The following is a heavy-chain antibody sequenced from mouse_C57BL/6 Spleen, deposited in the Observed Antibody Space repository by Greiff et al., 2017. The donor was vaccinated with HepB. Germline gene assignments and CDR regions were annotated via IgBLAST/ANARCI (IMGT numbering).Heavy chain of an antibody. Sequence: VQLKESGPGLVQPSQRLSITCTVSGFSLTSYGVHWVRQSPGKGLEWLGVIWSGGSTDYNAAFISRLSISKDNSKSQVFFKMNSLQADDTAIYYCARPYYSNYGGDAMDYWGQGTSVTVSS. V-gene: IGHV2-2*01. D-gene: IGHD2-5*01. CDR3: ARPYYSNYGGDAMDY. J-gene: IGHJ4*01. CDR2: IWSGGST. CDR1: GFSLTSYG.